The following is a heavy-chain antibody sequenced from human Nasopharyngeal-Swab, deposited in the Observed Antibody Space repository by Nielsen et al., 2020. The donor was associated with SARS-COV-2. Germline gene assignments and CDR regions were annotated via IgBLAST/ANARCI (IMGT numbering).Heavy chain of an antibody. J-gene: IGHJ4*02. CDR2: IYWDDDN. CDR3: ALCRTMKLDS. V-gene: IGHV2-5*02. D-gene: IGHD3-22*01. CDR1: VFSLSTRGVG. Sequence: SGPTLLKPTQTLTLTCTFSVFSLSTRGVGVGWIRQPPGTALESLALIYWDDDNRYNPSLKTRLTITKGTAENQVVLTMTNVDPVDTATYYCALCRTMKLDSWGQGTLVTVSS.